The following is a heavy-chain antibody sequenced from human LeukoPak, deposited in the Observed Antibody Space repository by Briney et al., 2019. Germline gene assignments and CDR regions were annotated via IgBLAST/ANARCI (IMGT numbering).Heavy chain of an antibody. Sequence: GGSLRLSCAASGFAFRNYAMYWVRQAPGKGLEYVSAISSDGGRTYYANSVKGRFTISRDNSKNTLYLQTGSLGAEDMAVYYCARKSSPSVMAGTIPDYFDHWGQGTLVTVSS. CDR3: ARKSSPSVMAGTIPDYFDH. V-gene: IGHV3-64*01. CDR1: GFAFRNYA. CDR2: ISSDGGRT. J-gene: IGHJ4*02. D-gene: IGHD1-1*01.